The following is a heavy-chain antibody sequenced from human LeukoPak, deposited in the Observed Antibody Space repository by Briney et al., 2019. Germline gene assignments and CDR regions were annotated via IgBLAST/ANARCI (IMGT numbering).Heavy chain of an antibody. CDR3: ARTGIAAAGHYYMDV. J-gene: IGHJ6*03. Sequence: ASVKVSCKASGYAFAFYGISWVRQAPGQGLEWMGWISVNNGYTHYAQKFQDRVTMTTDTSTSTAYMEVRSLTSDDTAVYYCARTGIAAAGHYYMDVWGKGTTVTVSS. V-gene: IGHV1-18*01. CDR2: ISVNNGYT. D-gene: IGHD6-13*01. CDR1: GYAFAFYG.